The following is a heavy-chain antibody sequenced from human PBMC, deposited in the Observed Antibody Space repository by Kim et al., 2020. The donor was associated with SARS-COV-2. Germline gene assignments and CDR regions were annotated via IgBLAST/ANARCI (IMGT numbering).Heavy chain of an antibody. J-gene: IGHJ2*01. CDR1: GGTFSSYA. D-gene: IGHD2-21*02. CDR3: ARRVFVVTATDWYFDL. CDR2: IIPIFGTA. V-gene: IGHV1-69*13. Sequence: SVKVSCKASGGTFSSYAISWVRQAPGQGLEWMGGIIPIFGTANYAQKFQGRVTITADESTSTAYMELSSLRSEDTAVYYCARRVFVVTATDWYFDLWGRGTLVTVSS.